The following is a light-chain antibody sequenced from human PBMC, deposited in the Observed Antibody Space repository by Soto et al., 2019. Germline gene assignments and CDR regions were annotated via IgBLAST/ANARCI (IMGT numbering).Light chain of an antibody. CDR1: QSVSSY. J-gene: IGKJ5*01. V-gene: IGKV3-11*01. Sequence: EIALTQSPATLSLSPGERANLSCRASQSVSSYLAWYQQKPRQAPRLLIYDASNRATGIPDRFSGSGSGTDFTLTISRLEPEDFAVYYCQKRSNWPPITFGQGTRVEIK. CDR2: DAS. CDR3: QKRSNWPPIT.